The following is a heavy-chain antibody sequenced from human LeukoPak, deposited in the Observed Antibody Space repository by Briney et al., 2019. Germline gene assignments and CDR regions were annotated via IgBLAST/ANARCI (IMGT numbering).Heavy chain of an antibody. Sequence: ARTLRLYCAASGXAFGNFGMHWVRQAPGKGLEWLSTNWYDGSTEQYGDDLQGRFTITRDNSQNTLYLQMNSVRAEDTAVYYCSRGTFGSDYWGQGTLVSVSS. V-gene: IGHV3-33*01. D-gene: IGHD2-15*01. CDR3: SRGTFGSDY. CDR2: NWYDGSTE. J-gene: IGHJ4*02. CDR1: GXAFGNFG.